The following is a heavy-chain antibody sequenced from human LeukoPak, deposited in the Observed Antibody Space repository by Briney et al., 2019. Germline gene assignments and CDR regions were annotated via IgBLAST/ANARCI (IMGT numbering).Heavy chain of an antibody. CDR1: GFTFSSYA. D-gene: IGHD6-13*01. J-gene: IGHJ4*02. CDR2: VSFSGGST. V-gene: IGHV3-23*01. Sequence: GGSLRLSCAASGFTFSSYAMSWVRQAPGKGLEWVSGVSFSGGSTYYADSVKGRFTISRDNSKNTLYLQLNSLRAEHTAVYYCATTGGSWYDGSLDYWGQGTLVTVSS. CDR3: ATTGGSWYDGSLDY.